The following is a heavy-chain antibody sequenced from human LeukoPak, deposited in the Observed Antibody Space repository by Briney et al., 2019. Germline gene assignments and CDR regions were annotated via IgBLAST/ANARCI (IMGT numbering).Heavy chain of an antibody. V-gene: IGHV3-23*01. J-gene: IGHJ6*03. D-gene: IGHD1-26*01. CDR1: RFTCNSIG. CDR3: TSGPRGGATPDPYYYYYMDV. Sequence: ESGVTLCCSCAGSRFTCNSIGMGRQRPGQGHELVGWLTPSTGGGSTYYADSVKGRFTISRDNSKNTLYLQMNSLKTEDTAVYYCTSGPRGGATPDPYYYYYMDVWGKGTTVTVSS. CDR2: PSTGGGST.